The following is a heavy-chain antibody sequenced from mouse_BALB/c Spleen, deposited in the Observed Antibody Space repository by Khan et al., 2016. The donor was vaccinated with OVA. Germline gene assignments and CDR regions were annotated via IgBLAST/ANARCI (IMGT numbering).Heavy chain of an antibody. CDR1: GYTFTSYW. CDR3: VSESSYSRSGYSMDY. Sequence: DLVKPGASVKLSCKASGYTFTSYWINWIKQRPGQGLEWIGRIAPGSGSTHYNEMFKGKATLTVDKSSSTAYIQTSRLSFQDSAFYFCVSESSYSRSGYSMDYWGQGTSVTGSS. V-gene: IGHV1S41*01. CDR2: IAPGSGST. D-gene: IGHD1-1*01. J-gene: IGHJ4*01.